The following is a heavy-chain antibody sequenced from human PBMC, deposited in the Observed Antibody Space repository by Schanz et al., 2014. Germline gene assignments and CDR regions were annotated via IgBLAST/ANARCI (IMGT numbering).Heavy chain of an antibody. CDR1: GFTSSNAW. D-gene: IGHD2-8*01. J-gene: IGHJ3*02. V-gene: IGHV3-7*01. Sequence: EVQLVESGGGLVKPGGSLRLSCAASGFTSSNAWMSWVRQAPGKGLEWVANIKQDGIEKYYVDSVKGRFTISRDNAKNSLYLQMNSLTADDTAVYYCARDMLRRYGALEIWGRGTMVTVSS. CDR2: IKQDGIEK. CDR3: ARDMLRRYGALEI.